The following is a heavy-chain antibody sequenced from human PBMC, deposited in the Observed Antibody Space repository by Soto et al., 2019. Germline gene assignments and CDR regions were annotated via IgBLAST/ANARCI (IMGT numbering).Heavy chain of an antibody. J-gene: IGHJ6*02. CDR2: IIPIFGTA. Sequence: ASVKVSCKASGGTFSSYAISWVRQAPGQGLEWMGGIIPIFGTANYAQKFQGRVTITADESTSTAYMELSSLRSEDTAVYYCASGGITVNNGYYYYGMDVWGQGTTVTVSS. V-gene: IGHV1-69*13. CDR1: GGTFSSYA. D-gene: IGHD4-17*01. CDR3: ASGGITVNNGYYYYGMDV.